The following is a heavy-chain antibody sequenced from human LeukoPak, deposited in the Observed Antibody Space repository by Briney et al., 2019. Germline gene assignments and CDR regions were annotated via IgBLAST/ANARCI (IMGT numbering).Heavy chain of an antibody. CDR2: ISSSGSTI. V-gene: IGHV3-48*03. D-gene: IGHD5-18*01. CDR1: GFTFSSYK. Sequence: GGSLRLSCAASGFTFSSYKMNWVRQAPGKGLEWVSYISSSGSTIYYADSVKGRFTISRDNAKNSLYLQMNSLRAEDTAVYYCARMMVGPRGYSYGSGNGYWGQGTLVTVSS. CDR3: ARMMVGPRGYSYGSGNGY. J-gene: IGHJ4*02.